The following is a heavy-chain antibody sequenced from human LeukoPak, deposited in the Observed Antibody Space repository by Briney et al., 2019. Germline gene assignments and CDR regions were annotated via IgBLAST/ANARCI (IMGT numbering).Heavy chain of an antibody. V-gene: IGHV4-39*01. CDR1: GGPIGSSSAY. CDR3: VSPRGFSYGYFDY. CDR2: IYYSKNT. D-gene: IGHD5-18*01. J-gene: IGHJ4*02. Sequence: PSETLSLTCTVSGGPIGSSSAYWGWIRQPPGKGLEWIWSIYYSKNTYYNPSLKSRVTISAYTSKSQVSLTLGSVSATDTAVYYCVSPRGFSYGYFDYWGQGTPVTESS.